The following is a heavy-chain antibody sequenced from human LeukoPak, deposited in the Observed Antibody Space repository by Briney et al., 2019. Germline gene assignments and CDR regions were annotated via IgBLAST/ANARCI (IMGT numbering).Heavy chain of an antibody. Sequence: SETLSLTCTVSGGSISSYYWSWIRQPAGKGLEWIGRIYTSGSTNYNPSLKSRVTMSVDTSKNRFSLKLSSVTAADTAVYYCARNIRLGIAAAGTAYFDYWGQGTLVTVSS. V-gene: IGHV4-4*07. CDR3: ARNIRLGIAAAGTAYFDY. CDR2: IYTSGST. D-gene: IGHD6-13*01. CDR1: GGSISSYY. J-gene: IGHJ4*02.